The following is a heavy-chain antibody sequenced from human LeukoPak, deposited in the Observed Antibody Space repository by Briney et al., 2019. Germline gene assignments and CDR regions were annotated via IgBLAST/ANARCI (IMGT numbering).Heavy chain of an antibody. D-gene: IGHD5-12*01. CDR2: IYYSGST. Sequence: SETLSLTCTVSGGSISSSSYYWGWIRQPPGKGLEWIGSIYYSGSTYYNPSLKSRVTISVDTSKNQFSLKLSSVTSADTAASYCGRQVSCYDLHYNSDMQLWGKRTGVSVSS. CDR1: GGSISSSSYY. CDR3: GRQVSCYDLHYNSDMQL. J-gene: IGHJ6*04. V-gene: IGHV4-39*01.